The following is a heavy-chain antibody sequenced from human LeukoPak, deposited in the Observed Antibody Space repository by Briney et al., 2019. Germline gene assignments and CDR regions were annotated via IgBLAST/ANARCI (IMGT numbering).Heavy chain of an antibody. Sequence: GGSLRLSSAASGFTFSDYYMSWIRQAPGKGLEWVSYISSSSSYTNYADSVKGRFSISRDNAKNSLYLQMNSLRAEDTAVYYCARSIGDTVTTTYNWFDPWGQGTLVTVSP. V-gene: IGHV3-11*03. D-gene: IGHD4-17*01. CDR1: GFTFSDYY. CDR2: ISSSSSYT. CDR3: ARSIGDTVTTTYNWFDP. J-gene: IGHJ5*02.